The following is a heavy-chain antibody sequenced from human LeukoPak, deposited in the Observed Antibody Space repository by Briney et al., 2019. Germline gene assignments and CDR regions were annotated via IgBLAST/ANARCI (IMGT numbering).Heavy chain of an antibody. D-gene: IGHD3-10*01. CDR2: IYTSGST. CDR1: GGSISSGSYY. J-gene: IGHJ4*02. CDR3: ASLFSLRGITYFDY. Sequence: SETLSLTCSVSGGSISSGSYYWSWIRQPAGKGLEWIGRIYTSGSTNYNPSLKSRVTISVDTSKNQFSLKLSSVTAADTAVYYCASLFSLRGITYFDYWGQGTLVTVSS. V-gene: IGHV4-61*02.